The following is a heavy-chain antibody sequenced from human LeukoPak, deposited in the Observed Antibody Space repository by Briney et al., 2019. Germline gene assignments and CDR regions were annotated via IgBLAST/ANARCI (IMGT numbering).Heavy chain of an antibody. CDR2: ISYDGSNK. CDR1: GFTFSSYA. V-gene: IGHV3-30-3*01. Sequence: GGSRRLSCAASGFTFSSYAMHWVRQAPGKGLEWVAVISYDGSNKYYADSVKGRFTISRDNSKNTLYLQMNSLRAEDTAVYYCARVSQLEDAFDIWGQGTMVTVSS. J-gene: IGHJ3*02. CDR3: ARVSQLEDAFDI. D-gene: IGHD1-1*01.